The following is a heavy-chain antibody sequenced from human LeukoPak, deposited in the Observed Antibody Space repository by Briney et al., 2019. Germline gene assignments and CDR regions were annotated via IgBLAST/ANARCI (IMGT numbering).Heavy chain of an antibody. J-gene: IGHJ6*03. CDR2: ISYDGSNK. CDR1: GFTFSGYA. V-gene: IGHV3-30*04. CDR3: ARTGDYEDYYYYYMDV. D-gene: IGHD4-17*01. Sequence: GRSLRLSCAASGFTFSGYAMHWVRQAPGKGLEWVAVISYDGSNKYYADSVKGRFTISRDNSKNTLYLQMNSLRAEDTAVYYRARTGDYEDYYYYYMDVWGKGTTVTVSS.